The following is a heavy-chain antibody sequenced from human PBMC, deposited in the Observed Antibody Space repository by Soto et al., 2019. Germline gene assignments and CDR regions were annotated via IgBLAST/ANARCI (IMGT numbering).Heavy chain of an antibody. D-gene: IGHD4-17*01. Sequence: PSETLSLTCTVSGGSISSGGYYWSWIRQHPGKGLEWIGYIYYSGSTYYNPSLKSRVTISVDTSKNQFSLKLSSVTAADTAVYYCARERLRLRWPQGAFDIWGQGTMVTVSS. CDR3: ARERLRLRWPQGAFDI. V-gene: IGHV4-31*03. CDR2: IYYSGST. CDR1: GGSISSGGYY. J-gene: IGHJ3*02.